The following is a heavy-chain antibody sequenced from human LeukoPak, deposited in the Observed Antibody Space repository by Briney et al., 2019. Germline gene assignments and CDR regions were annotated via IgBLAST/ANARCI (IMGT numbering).Heavy chain of an antibody. D-gene: IGHD5-12*01. J-gene: IGHJ4*02. CDR2: INHSGSA. V-gene: IGHV4-39*07. Sequence: SETLSLTCTVSGGSISSSSYYWGWIRQPPGKGLEWIGEINHSGSANYNPSLKSRVTISVDTSKNQFSLKLSSVTAADTAVYYCARGPGKYSGYGLDYWGQGTLVTVSA. CDR3: ARGPGKYSGYGLDY. CDR1: GGSISSSSYY.